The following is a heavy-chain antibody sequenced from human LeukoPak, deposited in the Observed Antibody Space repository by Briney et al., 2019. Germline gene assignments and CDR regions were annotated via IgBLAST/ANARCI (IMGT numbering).Heavy chain of an antibody. CDR1: GGSISSSNFY. J-gene: IGHJ4*02. V-gene: IGHV4-39*07. Sequence: SETLSLTCTVSGGSISSSNFYWGWIRQPPGKGLEWIGSIYYSGSTYYNPSLKSRVTISVDTSKNQFSLKLSSVTAADTAVYYCAREELPDYWGQGTLVTVSS. CDR2: IYYSGST. D-gene: IGHD1-26*01. CDR3: AREELPDY.